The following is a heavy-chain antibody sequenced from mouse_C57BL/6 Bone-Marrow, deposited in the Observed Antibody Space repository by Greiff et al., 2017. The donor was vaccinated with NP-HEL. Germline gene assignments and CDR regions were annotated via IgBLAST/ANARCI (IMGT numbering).Heavy chain of an antibody. Sequence: QVQLQQPGAELVKPGASVKLSCKASGYTFTSYWMHWVKQRPGQGLEWIGMIHPNSGSTNYNEKFKSKATLTVDKSSSTADMQLSSLTSEDSAVYYCARTLLHYAMDYWGQGTSVTVSS. D-gene: IGHD2-1*01. J-gene: IGHJ4*01. CDR1: GYTFTSYW. CDR3: ARTLLHYAMDY. CDR2: IHPNSGST. V-gene: IGHV1-64*01.